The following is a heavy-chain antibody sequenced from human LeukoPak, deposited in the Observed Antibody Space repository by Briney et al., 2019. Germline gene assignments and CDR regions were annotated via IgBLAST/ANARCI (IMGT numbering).Heavy chain of an antibody. CDR2: INPNSGGT. CDR1: GYTFTGYY. D-gene: IGHD3-22*01. J-gene: IGHJ4*02. V-gene: IGHV1-2*02. Sequence: ASVKVSCKASGYTFTGYYMHWVRQAPGQGLEWMGWINPNSGGTNYAQKFQGRVTMTRDTSISTAYVELSRLRSDDTAVYYCARAQGDYYYDSSGYHPLGYWGQGTLVTVSS. CDR3: ARAQGDYYYDSSGYHPLGY.